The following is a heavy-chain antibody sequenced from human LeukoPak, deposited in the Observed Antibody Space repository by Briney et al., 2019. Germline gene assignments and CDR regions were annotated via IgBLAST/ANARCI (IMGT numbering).Heavy chain of an antibody. CDR1: GFTFSSYG. J-gene: IGHJ4*02. CDR2: ISYDGFDK. Sequence: GGSLRLSCAASGFTFSSYGMHWVRQAPGKGLEWVAVISYDGFDKYYADSVKGRFTIFRDNSKKTLFLQMNSLRSEDTAVYYCARTGGSYGHLDYWGQGTLVTVSS. CDR3: ARTGGSYGHLDY. D-gene: IGHD1-26*01. V-gene: IGHV3-30*03.